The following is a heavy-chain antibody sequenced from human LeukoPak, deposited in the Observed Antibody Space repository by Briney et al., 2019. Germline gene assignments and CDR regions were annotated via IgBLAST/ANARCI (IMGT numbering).Heavy chain of an antibody. J-gene: IGHJ4*02. Sequence: PGGSLRLSCAASGFTVSNTFMSWVRQPPGKGLEWVGSIYYRGYTYYNPSLKSRVTLSADTSKNQFSLKVTSVTAADTAVYYCARASSGYYWDFDYWGQGTLVTVAS. CDR3: ARASSGYYWDFDY. CDR2: IYYRGYT. V-gene: IGHV4-39*01. CDR1: GFTVSNTF. D-gene: IGHD3-22*01.